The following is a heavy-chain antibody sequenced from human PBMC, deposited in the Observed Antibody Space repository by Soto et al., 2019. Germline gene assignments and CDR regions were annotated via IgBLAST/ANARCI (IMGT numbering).Heavy chain of an antibody. Sequence: QVQLVESGGGVVQPGRSLRLSCAASGFTFSSYGMHWVRQAPGKGLEWVAVIWYDGSNKYYADSVKGRFTISRDNSKNKLYLQMNSLRAEDTAVYDCARDPLVSSSSSGFDYWGQGTLVTVSS. J-gene: IGHJ4*02. D-gene: IGHD6-6*01. CDR2: IWYDGSNK. V-gene: IGHV3-33*01. CDR3: ARDPLVSSSSSGFDY. CDR1: GFTFSSYG.